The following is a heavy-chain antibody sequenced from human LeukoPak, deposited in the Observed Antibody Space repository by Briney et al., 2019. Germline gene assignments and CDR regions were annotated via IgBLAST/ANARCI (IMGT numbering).Heavy chain of an antibody. CDR1: GGSFSGYY. J-gene: IGHJ4*02. D-gene: IGHD5-24*01. V-gene: IGHV4-34*01. Sequence: SETLSLTCAVYGGSFSGYYWSWIRQPPGKGLEWIGEINQSGSTNYNPSLKSLVTISVDTSKNQFSLKLSSVTAADTAVYYCARGRGRWLQCARSYYFDYWGQGTLVTVSS. CDR3: ARGRGRWLQCARSYYFDY. CDR2: INQSGST.